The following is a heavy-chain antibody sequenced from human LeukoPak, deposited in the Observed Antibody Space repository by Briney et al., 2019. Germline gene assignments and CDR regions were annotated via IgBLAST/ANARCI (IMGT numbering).Heavy chain of an antibody. CDR2: INPNSGGT. Sequence: ASVKVSCKASGYTFTGYYIHWVRQAPGQGLEWMGWINPNSGGTNYAQKFQVRVTMTRDTSISTAYMELSRLRSDDTAVYYCARVQASSYYYDTSGFWGQGTLVTVSS. J-gene: IGHJ3*01. V-gene: IGHV1-2*02. CDR1: GYTFTGYY. D-gene: IGHD3-22*01. CDR3: ARVQASSYYYDTSGF.